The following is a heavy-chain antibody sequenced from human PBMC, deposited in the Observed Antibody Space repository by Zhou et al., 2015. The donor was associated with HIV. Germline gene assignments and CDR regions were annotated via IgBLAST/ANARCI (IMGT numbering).Heavy chain of an antibody. D-gene: IGHD3-3*01. CDR1: GFTFSGFD. V-gene: IGHV3-13*01. CDR3: AREAQGSFWSGRAGLDV. CDR2: IGTAGDT. Sequence: EVQLVESGGRLGTAWGGSLRLTCAASGFTFSGFDLHWVRQATGKGLEWVSAIGTAGDTYYAGSVKARFTISRENGKNSLYLQMHSLRAGDTAVYYCAREAQGSFWSGRAGLDVWGQGTTVTVSS. J-gene: IGHJ6*02.